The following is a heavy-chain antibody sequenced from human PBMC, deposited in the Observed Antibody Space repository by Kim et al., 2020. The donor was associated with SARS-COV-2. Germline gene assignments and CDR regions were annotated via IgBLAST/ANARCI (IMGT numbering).Heavy chain of an antibody. V-gene: IGHV4-39*01. Sequence: SETLSLTCTVSGGSISSSSYYWGWIRQPPGKGLEWIGSIYYSGSTYYNPSLKSRVTISVDTSKNQFSLKLSSVTAADTAVYYCTGGVTTSGYYYYYGMDVWGQGTTVTVSS. CDR1: GGSISSSSYY. CDR2: IYYSGST. J-gene: IGHJ6*02. D-gene: IGHD4-17*01. CDR3: TGGVTTSGYYYYYGMDV.